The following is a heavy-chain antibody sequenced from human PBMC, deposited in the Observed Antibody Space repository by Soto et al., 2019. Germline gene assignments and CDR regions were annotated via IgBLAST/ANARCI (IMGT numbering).Heavy chain of an antibody. J-gene: IGHJ4*02. CDR1: GGSISSYY. Sequence: PSETLSLTCTVSGGSISSYYWSWIRQPPGKGLEWIGYIYSSGSTHYNPSLQNRVTISIDTSKNQVSLNVNSVTAADTAVYYCARDHPHRHAVYYTDYWGQGTPVTVSS. CDR2: IYSSGST. V-gene: IGHV4-59*01. CDR3: ARDHPHRHAVYYTDY. D-gene: IGHD2-8*01.